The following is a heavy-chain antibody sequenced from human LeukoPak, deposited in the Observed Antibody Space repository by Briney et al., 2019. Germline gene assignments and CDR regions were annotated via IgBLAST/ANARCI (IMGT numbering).Heavy chain of an antibody. Sequence: PSETLSLTCTVSGDSISNYYWSWIRQPAGKGLEWIGRIYTGGSTNYNPSLKSRVTMSVDTSKNQFSLKLSSVTAADTTVYYCARVSLVRGAPDYYFDYWGQGTLVTVSS. V-gene: IGHV4-4*07. J-gene: IGHJ4*02. CDR2: IYTGGST. CDR3: ARVSLVRGAPDYYFDY. D-gene: IGHD3-10*01. CDR1: GDSISNYY.